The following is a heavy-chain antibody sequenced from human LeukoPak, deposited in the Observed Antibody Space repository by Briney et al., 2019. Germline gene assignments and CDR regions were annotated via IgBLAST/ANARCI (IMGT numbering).Heavy chain of an antibody. CDR1: GYTFTGYY. V-gene: IGHV1-2*02. Sequence: ASVKVSCKASGYTFTGYYMHWVRQAPGQGLEWMGWINPNSGGTNSAQKFQGRVTMTRDTSTSTVYMELSSLRSEDTAVYYCARFGSTVVTPLPFDYWGQGTLVTVSS. J-gene: IGHJ4*02. CDR2: INPNSGGT. CDR3: ARFGSTVVTPLPFDY. D-gene: IGHD4-23*01.